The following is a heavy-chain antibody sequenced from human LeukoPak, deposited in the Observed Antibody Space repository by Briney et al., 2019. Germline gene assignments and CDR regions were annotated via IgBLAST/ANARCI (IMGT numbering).Heavy chain of an antibody. CDR1: GYTFTGYY. J-gene: IGHJ5*02. D-gene: IGHD5-12*01. CDR2: INPNSGGT. V-gene: IGHV1-2*02. Sequence: ASVKVSCKASGYTFTGYYMHWVRQAPGQELEWMGWINPNSGGTNYAQKFQGRVTMTRDTSISTAYMELSRLRSDDTAVYYCARVRTIVATNWFDPWGQGTLVTVSS. CDR3: ARVRTIVATNWFDP.